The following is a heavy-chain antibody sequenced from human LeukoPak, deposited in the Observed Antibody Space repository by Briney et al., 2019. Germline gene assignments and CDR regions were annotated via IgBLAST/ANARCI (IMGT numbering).Heavy chain of an antibody. V-gene: IGHV3-48*01. Sequence: PGGSLSLSCAASGFTFSSYSMNWVRQAPGKGLEWVSYISSSSSTIYYADSVKGRFTISRDNAKDSLYLQMNSLRAEDTAVYYCASQGYSYGENWGQGTLVTVSS. CDR3: ASQGYSYGEN. D-gene: IGHD5-18*01. CDR1: GFTFSSYS. J-gene: IGHJ4*02. CDR2: ISSSSSTI.